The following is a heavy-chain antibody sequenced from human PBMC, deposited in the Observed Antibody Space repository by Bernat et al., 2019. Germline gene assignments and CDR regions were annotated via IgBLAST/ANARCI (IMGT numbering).Heavy chain of an antibody. V-gene: IGHV3-33*01. D-gene: IGHD4-17*01. J-gene: IGHJ6*02. CDR2: IWYDGSNE. CDR1: KFTFSSYG. Sequence: QVQLVESGGGVVQPGRSLRLSCEASKFTFSSYGMHWVRQAPGKWLEWVAVIWYDGSNENYADSVKGRFTISRDNSKNTLFLQMNSLRAEDTAVYYCARVSLYGAPTSGMDVWGQGTTVTVSS. CDR3: ARVSLYGAPTSGMDV.